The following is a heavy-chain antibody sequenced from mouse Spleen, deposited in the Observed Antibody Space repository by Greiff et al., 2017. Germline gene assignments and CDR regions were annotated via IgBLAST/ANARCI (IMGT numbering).Heavy chain of an antibody. J-gene: IGHJ4*01. CDR2: ISSGSSTI. D-gene: IGHD2-4*01. CDR3: ARIYYDYHYAIDY. Sequence: EVQRVESGGGLVQPGGSRKLSCAASGFTFSSFGMHWVRQAPEKGLEWVAYISSGSSTIYYADTVKGRFTISRDNPKNTLFLQMTSLRSEDTAMYYCARIYYDYHYAIDYWGQGTSVTVSS. CDR1: GFTFSSFG. V-gene: IGHV5-17*02.